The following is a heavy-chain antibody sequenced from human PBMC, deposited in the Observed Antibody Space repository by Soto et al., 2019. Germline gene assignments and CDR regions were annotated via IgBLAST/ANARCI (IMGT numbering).Heavy chain of an antibody. J-gene: IGHJ6*02. CDR2: ISYDGSNK. D-gene: IGHD6-13*01. CDR1: GFTFSSYA. V-gene: IGHV3-30-3*01. Sequence: GGSLRLSCAASGFTFSSYAMHWVRQAPGKGLEWVAVISYDGSNKYYADSVKGRFTISRDNSKNTLYLQMNSLRAEDTAVYYCARDKLRSSSWQEYYYYGMDVWGQGTTVTVSS. CDR3: ARDKLRSSSWQEYYYYGMDV.